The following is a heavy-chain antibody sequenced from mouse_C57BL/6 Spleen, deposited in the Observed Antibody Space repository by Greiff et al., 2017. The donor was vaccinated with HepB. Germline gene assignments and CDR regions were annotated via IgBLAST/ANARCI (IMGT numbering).Heavy chain of an antibody. J-gene: IGHJ4*01. CDR1: GFTFSDYG. CDR2: ISSGSSTI. V-gene: IGHV5-17*01. Sequence: EVHLVESGGGLVKPGGSLKLSCAASGFTFSDYGMHWVRQAPEKGLEWVAYISSGSSTIYYADTVKGRFTISRDNAKNTLFLQMTSLWSEDTAMYYCARRGYYSNPYYAMDYWGQGTSVTVSS. CDR3: ARRGYYSNPYYAMDY. D-gene: IGHD2-5*01.